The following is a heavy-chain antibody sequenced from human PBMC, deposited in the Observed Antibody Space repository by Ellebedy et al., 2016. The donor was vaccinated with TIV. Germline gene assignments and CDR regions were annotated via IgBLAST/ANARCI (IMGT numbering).Heavy chain of an antibody. D-gene: IGHD3-10*01. J-gene: IGHJ4*02. CDR3: TREGTFGESRY. V-gene: IGHV1-8*02. CDR1: GYTFSTFD. Sequence: AASVKVSCKASGYTFSTFDIIWVRQATGQGLEWMGWMNSNSGNTGYAQKFQGRVTMTRNTSISTAYMELSSLRSEDTAVYYCTREGTFGESRYWGQGTLVTVSS. CDR2: MNSNSGNT.